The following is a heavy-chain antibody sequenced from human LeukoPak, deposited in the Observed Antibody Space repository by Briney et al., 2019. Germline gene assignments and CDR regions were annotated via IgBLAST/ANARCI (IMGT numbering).Heavy chain of an antibody. V-gene: IGHV3-64*01. J-gene: IGHJ4*02. Sequence: PGGSLRLSCAASGFTFSSYTMNWVRQAPGKGLEYVSAISSNGYSTYYANSVKGRFTISRDNSKNTLHLQMGSLRAEDMAVYYCAREPYNWNYINYFDYWGQGTLATVSS. CDR1: GFTFSSYT. CDR2: ISSNGYST. D-gene: IGHD1-7*01. CDR3: AREPYNWNYINYFDY.